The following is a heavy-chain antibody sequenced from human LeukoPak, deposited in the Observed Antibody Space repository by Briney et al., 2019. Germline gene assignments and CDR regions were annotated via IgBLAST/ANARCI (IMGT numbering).Heavy chain of an antibody. D-gene: IGHD3-3*01. CDR2: IRYDGSNK. CDR1: GFTFSSYG. J-gene: IGHJ2*01. Sequence: GGSLRLSCAASGFTFSSYGMHWVRQAPGKGLEWVAFIRYDGSNKYYADSVKGRFTISRDNSKNTLYLQMNSLRAEDTAVYYCATPRRFLEWLSQTTDYWYFDLWGRGTLVTVSS. V-gene: IGHV3-30*02. CDR3: ATPRRFLEWLSQTTDYWYFDL.